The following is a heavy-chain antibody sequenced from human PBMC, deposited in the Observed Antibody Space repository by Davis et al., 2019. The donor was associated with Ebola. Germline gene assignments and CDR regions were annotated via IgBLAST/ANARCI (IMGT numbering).Heavy chain of an antibody. Sequence: PGGSLRLSCAASGFTFSNYAMSWVRQAPGKGLEWVSTISGNGGTTYYADSVKGRFTISRDNSKNTVYMQMNSLRAEDTAVYYCAKDLSIVMVEYAFDHWGQGTLVTVSS. J-gene: IGHJ5*02. CDR1: GFTFSNYA. V-gene: IGHV3-23*01. CDR2: ISGNGGTT. D-gene: IGHD2-8*02. CDR3: AKDLSIVMVEYAFDH.